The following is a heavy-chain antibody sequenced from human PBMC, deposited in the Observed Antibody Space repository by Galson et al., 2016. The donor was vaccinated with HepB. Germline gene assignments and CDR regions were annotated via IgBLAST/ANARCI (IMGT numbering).Heavy chain of an antibody. CDR3: AGGSAVPAARGYYYYYGMDV. Sequence: SLRLSCAASGFTFSSYSLNWVRQAPGKGLEWVSYISSSCITIYYADSVKGRFTTSRDNAKNSLYLQMNSMRDEDTAVYYCAGGSAVPAARGYYYYYGMDVWGRGIPATVS. D-gene: IGHD2-2*01. J-gene: IGHJ6*02. CDR1: GFTFSSYS. CDR2: ISSSCITI. V-gene: IGHV3-48*02.